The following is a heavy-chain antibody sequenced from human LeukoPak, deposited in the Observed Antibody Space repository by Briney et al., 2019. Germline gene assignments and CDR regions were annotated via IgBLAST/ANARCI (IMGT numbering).Heavy chain of an antibody. CDR2: ISTYNGNT. CDR3: ARGSRFGVVGRDAFDI. D-gene: IGHD3-3*01. Sequence: ASVKVSCKASGYTFTSHGISWVRQAPGQGLEWMGWISTYNGNTNYAQKLQGRVSMTTDTSTSTAYMDLRSLRSDDTAVYYCARGSRFGVVGRDAFDIWGQGTMVTVSS. J-gene: IGHJ3*02. CDR1: GYTFTSHG. V-gene: IGHV1-18*01.